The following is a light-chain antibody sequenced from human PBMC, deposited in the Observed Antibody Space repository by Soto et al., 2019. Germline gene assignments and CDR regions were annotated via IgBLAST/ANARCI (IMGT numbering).Light chain of an antibody. Sequence: QSALTQPASVSGSPGQSITISYTGTSSDIGSYNLVSWYQQYPGKAPKVMIYEGSKRPSGVSNRFSGSKSGNTASLTISGLQAEDEADYYCCSYAGSNTFVVFGGGTKLTVL. CDR1: SSDIGSYNL. V-gene: IGLV2-23*03. J-gene: IGLJ2*01. CDR3: CSYAGSNTFVV. CDR2: EGS.